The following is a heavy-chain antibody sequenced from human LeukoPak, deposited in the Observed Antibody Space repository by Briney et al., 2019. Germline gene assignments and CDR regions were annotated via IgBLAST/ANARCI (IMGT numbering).Heavy chain of an antibody. V-gene: IGHV1-69*01. CDR3: ATGRLVGTIPAEYFHR. Sequence: GSSVKVSCKASGGTLSSYAISWVRQAPGQGLEWMGGIIPIFGTANYAQKFQGRVTITADESTSTAYMELSSLRSEDTAVYYCATGRLVGTIPAEYFHRWGQGTLVTVSS. J-gene: IGHJ1*01. D-gene: IGHD1-26*01. CDR1: GGTLSSYA. CDR2: IIPIFGTA.